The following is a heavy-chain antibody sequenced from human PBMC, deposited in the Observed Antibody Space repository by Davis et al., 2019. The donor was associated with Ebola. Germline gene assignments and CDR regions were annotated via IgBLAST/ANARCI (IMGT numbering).Heavy chain of an antibody. CDR3: AREDYPRGMDV. CDR2: IWYDGSNK. V-gene: IGHV3-33*01. Sequence: GESLKISCAASGFTFSSYGVHWVRQAPGKGLEWVAVIWYDGSNKYYADSVKGRFTISRDNSKNTLYLQMNSLRAEDTAVYYCAREDYPRGMDVWGQGTTVTVSS. CDR1: GFTFSSYG. D-gene: IGHD4-11*01. J-gene: IGHJ6*02.